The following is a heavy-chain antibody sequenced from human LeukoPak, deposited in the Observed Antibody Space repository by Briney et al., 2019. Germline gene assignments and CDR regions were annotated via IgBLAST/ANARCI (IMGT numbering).Heavy chain of an antibody. CDR3: ATFGDRHNWFDP. CDR2: IDHIGST. J-gene: IGHJ5*02. Sequence: SETLSLTCAVYGGSFSGYYWTWIRQTPGKGLEWIGEIDHIGSTNYNPSLKSRVTISVDTSKNQFSLKLSSVTAADTAVYYCATFGDRHNWFDPWGQGALVTVSS. D-gene: IGHD3-10*01. V-gene: IGHV4-34*01. CDR1: GGSFSGYY.